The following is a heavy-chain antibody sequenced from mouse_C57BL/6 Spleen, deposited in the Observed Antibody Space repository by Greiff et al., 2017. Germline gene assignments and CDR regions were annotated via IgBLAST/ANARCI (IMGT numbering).Heavy chain of an antibody. CDR1: GFTFSSYA. Sequence: EVMLVESGEGLVKPGGSLKLSCAASGFTFSSYAMSWVRQTPEKRLEWVAYISSGGDYIYYADTVKGRFTISRDNARNTLYLQMSSLKSEDTAMYYCTRDQHYYGSSYYYYAMDYWGQGTSVTVSS. V-gene: IGHV5-9-1*02. CDR3: TRDQHYYGSSYYYYAMDY. J-gene: IGHJ4*01. D-gene: IGHD1-1*01. CDR2: ISSGGDYI.